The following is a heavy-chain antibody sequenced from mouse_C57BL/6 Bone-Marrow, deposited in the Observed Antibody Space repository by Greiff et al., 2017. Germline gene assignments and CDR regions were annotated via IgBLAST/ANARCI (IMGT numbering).Heavy chain of an antibody. J-gene: IGHJ3*01. CDR1: GYAFSSYW. CDR3: ARGAY. V-gene: IGHV1-80*01. Sequence: QVQLQQSGAELVKPGASVKISCKASGYAFSSYWMNWVNQRPGKGLEWIGQIFPGDGDTTYNGKFKGKATLTADKSSNTAYMQLSSLTSEDSAVYFCARGAYWGQGTLVTVSA. CDR2: IFPGDGDT.